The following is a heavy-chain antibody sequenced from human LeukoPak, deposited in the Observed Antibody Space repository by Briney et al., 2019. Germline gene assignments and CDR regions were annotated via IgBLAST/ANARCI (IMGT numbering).Heavy chain of an antibody. CDR2: INHSGST. J-gene: IGHJ5*02. CDR3: ARGQQFGYRSSTSCYAWFDP. CDR1: GGSFSGYY. D-gene: IGHD2-2*03. V-gene: IGHV4-34*01. Sequence: NPSETLSLTCAVYGGSFSGYYWSWIRQPPGKGLEWIGEINHSGSTNYNPSLKSRVTISVDTSKNQFSLKLSSVTAADTAVYYCARGQQFGYRSSTSCYAWFDPWGQGTLVTVSS.